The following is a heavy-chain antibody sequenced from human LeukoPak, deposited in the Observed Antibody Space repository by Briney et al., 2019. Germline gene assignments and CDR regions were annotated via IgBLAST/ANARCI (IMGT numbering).Heavy chain of an antibody. D-gene: IGHD3-9*01. CDR3: ARISPEYYDILTGYIFDY. J-gene: IGHJ4*02. Sequence: PSETLSLTCTVSGGSISSYYWSWIRQPPGKGLEWIGYIYYSGSTNYNPSLKSRVTISVDTSKNQFSLKLSSVTAADTAVYYCARISPEYYDILTGYIFDYWGQGTLVTVSS. CDR2: IYYSGST. V-gene: IGHV4-59*01. CDR1: GGSISSYY.